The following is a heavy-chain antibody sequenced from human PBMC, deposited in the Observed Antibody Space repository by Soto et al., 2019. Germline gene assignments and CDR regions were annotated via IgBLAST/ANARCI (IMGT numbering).Heavy chain of an antibody. J-gene: IGHJ3*02. D-gene: IGHD6-19*01. V-gene: IGHV1-18*01. CDR2: ISAYNGNT. CDR1: GYTFTSYG. Sequence: ASVKVSCKASGYTFTSYGIIWVRQAPGQGLEWMGWISAYNGNTNYAQKLQGRVTMTTDTSTSTAYMELRSLRSDDTAVYYCARDTPKLRYSSGWLRAFDIWGQGTMVTVSS. CDR3: ARDTPKLRYSSGWLRAFDI.